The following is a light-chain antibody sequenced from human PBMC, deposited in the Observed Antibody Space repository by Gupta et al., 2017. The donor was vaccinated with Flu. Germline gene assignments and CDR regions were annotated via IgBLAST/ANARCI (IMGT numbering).Light chain of an antibody. Sequence: PSSLSASVGDRVTITCRASQSISSYLNWHQQKPGKAPKLLIDAASSFQSGVPSRFSGSGSGTDLTLTISRPQPEAFATYYCQHSYSTPHTFGGGTKVEIK. CDR2: AAS. J-gene: IGKJ4*01. CDR3: QHSYSTPHT. V-gene: IGKV1-39*01. CDR1: QSISSY.